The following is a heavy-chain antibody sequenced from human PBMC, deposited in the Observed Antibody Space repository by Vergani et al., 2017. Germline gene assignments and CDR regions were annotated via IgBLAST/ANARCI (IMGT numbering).Heavy chain of an antibody. J-gene: IGHJ5*02. CDR1: GFTFSSYS. CDR3: ARVKENNWFDP. V-gene: IGHV3-48*04. CDR2: ISSSSSII. Sequence: EVQLVESGGGLLQPGGSLRLSCAASGFTFSSYSMNWVRQAPGKGLEWVSYISSSSSIIYYADSVKGRFTISRDNAKNSLYLQMNSLRAEDTAVYYCARVKENNWFDPWGQGTLVTVSS.